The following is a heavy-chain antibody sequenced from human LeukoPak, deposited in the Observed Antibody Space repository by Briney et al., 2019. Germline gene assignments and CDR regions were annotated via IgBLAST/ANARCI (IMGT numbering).Heavy chain of an antibody. J-gene: IGHJ3*02. Sequence: GASVKVSCKASGYTFTSYGISWVRQAPGQGLEWMGWISAYNGNTNYAQKLQGRVTMTTDASTSTAYMELRSLRSDDTAVSYCARYWELPGPFGIWGQGTMVTVSS. CDR1: GYTFTSYG. CDR3: ARYWELPGPFGI. V-gene: IGHV1-18*01. D-gene: IGHD1-26*01. CDR2: ISAYNGNT.